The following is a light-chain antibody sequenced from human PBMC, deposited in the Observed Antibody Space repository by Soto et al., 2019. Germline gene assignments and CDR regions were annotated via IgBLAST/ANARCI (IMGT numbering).Light chain of an antibody. V-gene: IGKV3-15*01. CDR3: QQSAEWPWT. J-gene: IGKJ1*01. CDR1: QSVRSF. CDR2: GAS. Sequence: EIEMTQSPATLSVSPGERATLSCRASQSVRSFLAWYQQKPGQAPRLLISGASTRATGSPARFSGSGSGADFTLTISSLQSEDFAVYFCQQSAEWPWTFGQGTKVELK.